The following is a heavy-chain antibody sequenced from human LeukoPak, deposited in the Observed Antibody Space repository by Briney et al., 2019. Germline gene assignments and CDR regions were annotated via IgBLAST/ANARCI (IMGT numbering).Heavy chain of an antibody. CDR1: GGSISSYY. V-gene: IGHV4-59*01. CDR2: IYYSGST. D-gene: IGHD1-26*01. Sequence: SETLSLTCTVSGGSISSYYWSWIRQPPGKGLEWIGYIYYSGSTNYNPSLKSRVTISVDTSKNQFSLKLSSVTAADTAVYYCARDQEDGSYFDYWGQGTLVTVSS. CDR3: ARDQEDGSYFDY. J-gene: IGHJ4*02.